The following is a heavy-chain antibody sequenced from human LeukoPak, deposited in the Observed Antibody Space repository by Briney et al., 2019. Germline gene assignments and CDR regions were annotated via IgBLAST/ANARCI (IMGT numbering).Heavy chain of an antibody. Sequence: GGSLRLSCAASGFTVSGNYMSWVRQAPGKGLEWVSIIYGGGSTYYADSVKGRFTISRDNSKNTLFLQMNSLRAEDTAAYYCARGIQGYITAFDYWGQGTLVTVSS. D-gene: IGHD5-18*01. V-gene: IGHV3-66*02. J-gene: IGHJ4*02. CDR3: ARGIQGYITAFDY. CDR2: IYGGGST. CDR1: GFTVSGNY.